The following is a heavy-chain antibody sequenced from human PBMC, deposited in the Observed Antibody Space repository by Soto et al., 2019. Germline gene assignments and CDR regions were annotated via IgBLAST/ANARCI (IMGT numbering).Heavy chain of an antibody. J-gene: IGHJ5*02. CDR3: ARAPDYDILTGYYWNWFDP. CDR1: GYSFTSYW. CDR2: IYPGDSDT. Sequence: GESLKISCKGSGYSFTSYWIGWVRQMPGKGLEWMGIIYPGDSDTRYSPSFQGQVTISADKSISTAYLQWSSLKASDTAMYYCARAPDYDILTGYYWNWFDPWGQGTLVTVSS. V-gene: IGHV5-51*01. D-gene: IGHD3-9*01.